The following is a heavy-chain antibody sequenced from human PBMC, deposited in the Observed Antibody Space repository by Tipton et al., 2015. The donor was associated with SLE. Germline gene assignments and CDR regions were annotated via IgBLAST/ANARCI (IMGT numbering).Heavy chain of an antibody. V-gene: IGHV4-4*07. Sequence: TLSLTCTVSGGPISGDYWSWIRQPAGKGLEWLGYISNSGNTNYSPSLKGRPTMSVDTSRKQISLKLNSVTAADSAIYFCARSVGGTGNLFYWGQGVQVSVSS. J-gene: IGHJ4*02. CDR2: ISNSGNT. CDR1: GGPISGDY. D-gene: IGHD6-19*01. CDR3: ARSVGGTGNLFY.